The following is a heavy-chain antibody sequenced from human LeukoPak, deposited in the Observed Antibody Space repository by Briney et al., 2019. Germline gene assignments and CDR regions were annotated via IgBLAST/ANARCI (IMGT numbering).Heavy chain of an antibody. CDR3: ARGRGPPYQLLWSGQSDY. CDR1: GYTFTSYD. CDR2: MNPNSGNT. V-gene: IGHV1-8*01. Sequence: ASVKVSCRASGYTFTSYDINWVRQATGQGLEWMGWMNPNSGNTGYAQKFQGRVTMTRNTSISTAYMELSSLRSEDTAVYYCARGRGPPYQLLWSGQSDYWGQGTLVTVSS. D-gene: IGHD2-2*01. J-gene: IGHJ4*02.